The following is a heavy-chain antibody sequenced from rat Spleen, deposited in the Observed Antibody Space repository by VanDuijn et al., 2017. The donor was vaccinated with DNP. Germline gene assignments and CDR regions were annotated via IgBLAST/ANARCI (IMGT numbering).Heavy chain of an antibody. D-gene: IGHD4-3*01. J-gene: IGHJ2*01. CDR3: ARHLHSGPDY. V-gene: IGHV5-25*01. Sequence: EVQLVESGGGLVQPGRSLKLSCAASGFTFSNYDMAWVRQAPTKGLEWVASISPSGGSTYYRDSVKGRFTVSRDNAKSSLYLQMDSLRSEDTATYYCARHLHSGPDYWGQGVMVTVSS. CDR1: GFTFSNYD. CDR2: ISPSGGST.